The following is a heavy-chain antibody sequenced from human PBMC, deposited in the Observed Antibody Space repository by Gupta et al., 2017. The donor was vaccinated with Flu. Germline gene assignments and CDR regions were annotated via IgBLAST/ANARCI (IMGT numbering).Heavy chain of an antibody. CDR3: TSRPDGYCAGSRCPTFDP. CDR1: GFDFSDSA. CDR2: IGSRANSYAT. V-gene: IGHV3-73*02. Sequence: EMKLAESGGGLVQPGGSLKLSCAASGFDFSDSAMHWVRQSSGKGLEWIGRIGSRANSYATTIAASVRGRFTISRDDSRNTTYLQINSLKSEDTAVYSCTSRPDGYCAGSRCPTFDPWGQGTVVTVSS. D-gene: IGHD2-8*02. J-gene: IGHJ5*02.